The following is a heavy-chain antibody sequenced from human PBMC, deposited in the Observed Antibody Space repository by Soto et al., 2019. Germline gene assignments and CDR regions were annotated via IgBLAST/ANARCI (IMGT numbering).Heavy chain of an antibody. CDR2: INPNSGGT. D-gene: IGHD5-18*01. CDR1: GYTFTGYY. V-gene: IGHV1-2*02. Sequence: ASVKFSSKSPGYTFTGYYMHWVLQAPRQGLEWMGWINPNSGGTNYAQKFQGRVTMTRDTSISTAYMELSRLRSDDTAVYYCARVFANSYGLDGMDVWGQGNTVTVSS. CDR3: ARVFANSYGLDGMDV. J-gene: IGHJ6*02.